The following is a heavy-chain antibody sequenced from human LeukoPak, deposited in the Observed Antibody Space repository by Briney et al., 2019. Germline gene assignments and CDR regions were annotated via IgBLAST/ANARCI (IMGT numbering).Heavy chain of an antibody. CDR3: ARESIAVAGEKEPDGEIHGDAFDI. CDR1: GFTFNNNW. V-gene: IGHV3-30-3*01. J-gene: IGHJ3*02. CDR2: ISYDGSNK. Sequence: GGSLRLSCATSGFTFNNNWMSWVRQAPGKGLEWVAVISYDGSNKYYADSVKGRFTISRDNSKNTLYLQMNSLRAEDTAVYYCARESIAVAGEKEPDGEIHGDAFDIWGQGTMVTVSS. D-gene: IGHD6-19*01.